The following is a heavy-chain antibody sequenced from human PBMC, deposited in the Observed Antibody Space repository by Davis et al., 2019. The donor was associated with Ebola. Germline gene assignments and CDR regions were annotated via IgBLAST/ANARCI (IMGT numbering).Heavy chain of an antibody. CDR1: GSTFTSYS. V-gene: IGHV3-48*02. D-gene: IGHD3-10*02. CDR3: VRDYLFAFDS. J-gene: IGHJ4*02. Sequence: GESLKISCVTSGSTFTSYSFNWIRQTPGKGLEWIAHINTRGDARVYADSVRGRFTISRDDAANSLSLQMDSLKHEDTAVYYCVRDYLFAFDSWGQRTPVTVSS. CDR2: INTRGDAR.